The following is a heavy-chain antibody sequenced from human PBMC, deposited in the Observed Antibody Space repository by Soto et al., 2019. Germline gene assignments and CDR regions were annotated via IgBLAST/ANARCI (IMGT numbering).Heavy chain of an antibody. J-gene: IGHJ4*02. CDR2: IGPSGNT. D-gene: IGHD6-19*01. V-gene: IGHV3-23*01. CDR1: GFTFSSYA. CDR3: SKRAAVSGCFDY. Sequence: GGSLRLACVASGFTFSSYAMSWVRQAPGKGLEWVSAIGPSGNTYYADSVKGRFTISRDNSKNTLYLQMNSLTAEDTAVFYCSKRAAVSGCFDYWGQGDLVTVSS.